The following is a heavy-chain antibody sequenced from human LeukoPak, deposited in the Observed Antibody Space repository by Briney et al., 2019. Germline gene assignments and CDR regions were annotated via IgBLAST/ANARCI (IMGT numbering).Heavy chain of an antibody. J-gene: IGHJ4*02. CDR1: GGSVTSTNW. D-gene: IGHD3-3*01. CDR3: AREGGFYRPLDY. V-gene: IGHV4-4*02. Sequence: YPSETLSLTCDVSGGSVTSTNWWTWVRQPPGKGLEWIGEVHLDGRTNYNPSLKSRLIMSVALPENHISLKLTSVTAADTAVYYCAREGGFYRPLDYSGQGTLVTVSS. CDR2: VHLDGRT.